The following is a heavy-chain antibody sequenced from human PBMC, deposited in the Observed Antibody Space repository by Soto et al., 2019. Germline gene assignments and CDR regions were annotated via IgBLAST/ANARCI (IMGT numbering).Heavy chain of an antibody. CDR2: ISYSGTT. CDR3: AKVGRSYDSSGYRDYYFDL. D-gene: IGHD3-22*01. J-gene: IGHJ4*02. Sequence: SETLSLTCTVSGGSINSDNFYWNWIRQPPGKGLEWIGYISYSGTTDYNPSLRSRLTISVDTSKNLISLGLTSVTAADTAVYYCAKVGRSYDSSGYRDYYFDLWGQGTLVTVSS. CDR1: GGSINSDNFY. V-gene: IGHV4-30-4*01.